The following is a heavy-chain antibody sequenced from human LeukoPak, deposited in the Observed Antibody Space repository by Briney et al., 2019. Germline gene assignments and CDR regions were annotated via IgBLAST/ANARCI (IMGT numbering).Heavy chain of an antibody. CDR2: INPSGGST. D-gene: IGHD3-22*01. V-gene: IGHV1-46*01. CDR1: GGTFSSYA. CDR3: ARDYDSSGYGPHDY. Sequence: ASVKVSCKASGGTFSSYAISWVRQAPGQGLEWMGIINPSGGSTSYAQKFQGRVTMTRDTSTSTVYMELSSLRSEDTAVYYCARDYDSSGYGPHDYWGQGTLVTVSS. J-gene: IGHJ4*02.